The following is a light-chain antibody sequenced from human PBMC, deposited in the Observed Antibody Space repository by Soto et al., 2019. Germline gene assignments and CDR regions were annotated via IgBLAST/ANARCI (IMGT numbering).Light chain of an antibody. CDR3: QSYDSSLSCHVC. V-gene: IGLV1-40*01. Sequence: QTVVTPPPSVSGAPGQRVTISCTGSNSNIEADYDVHWYQQLPGTAPKLLIYGTNNRPSGVPDRFSGSKSGTSASLAITGLQDEDEDDYYCQSYDSSLSCHVCFGGGPTLTVL. CDR1: NSNIEADYD. J-gene: IGLJ2*01. CDR2: GTN.